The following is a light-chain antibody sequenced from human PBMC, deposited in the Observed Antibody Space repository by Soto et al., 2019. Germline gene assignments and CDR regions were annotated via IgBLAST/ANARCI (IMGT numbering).Light chain of an antibody. Sequence: QSVLTQPASVSGSPGQSITISCSGTSSNIGGHNYVSWYQHHPGKAPKLIISEVSNRPSGISNRFSASKSGNTASLTISGLQAEDEADYYCSSYTARGVFGGGTQLTVL. V-gene: IGLV2-14*01. CDR1: SSNIGGHNY. CDR2: EVS. CDR3: SSYTARGV. J-gene: IGLJ3*02.